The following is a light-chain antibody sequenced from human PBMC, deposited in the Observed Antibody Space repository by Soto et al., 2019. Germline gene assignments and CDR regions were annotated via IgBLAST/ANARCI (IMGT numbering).Light chain of an antibody. CDR3: LLYFGYFGA. V-gene: IGKV1-6*01. J-gene: IGKJ1*01. Sequence: IQMTQSPSSLSASVVDRVTITGRASQGVSSALGWYQQKPGKAPKLLIYAASTLKSGVPSRFSGSGFGTDFTLTISRLQPDDFATYYCLLYFGYFGAFGQGTKVDI. CDR1: QGVSSA. CDR2: AAS.